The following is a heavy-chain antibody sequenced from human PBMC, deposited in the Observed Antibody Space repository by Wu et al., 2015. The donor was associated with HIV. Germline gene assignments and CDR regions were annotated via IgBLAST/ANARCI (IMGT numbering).Heavy chain of an antibody. Sequence: VQLVQSGTEVKKPGSSVKVSCKASGGTLNNYAISWVRQAPGQGLEWMGGFTTIFGTANYAQKFQDRVTITADESTGTAYMELRSLRSEDTAVYYCARDLFSAQIGTDYYYYYYMDVWGKGTTVTVSS. CDR2: FTTIFGTA. CDR1: GGTLNNYA. CDR3: ARDLFSAQIGTDYYYYYYMDV. D-gene: IGHD1-1*01. J-gene: IGHJ6*03. V-gene: IGHV1-69*13.